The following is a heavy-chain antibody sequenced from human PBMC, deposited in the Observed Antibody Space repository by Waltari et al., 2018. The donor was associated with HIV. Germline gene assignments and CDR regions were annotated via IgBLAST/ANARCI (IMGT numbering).Heavy chain of an antibody. CDR2: IYYSGST. J-gene: IGHJ6*02. CDR3: ARHRDYYGSGSYGVHDYYGMDV. D-gene: IGHD3-10*01. Sequence: QLQLPESGPGLVKPSETLSLTCTVSGGSISSSSYYWGWIRQPPGKGLARIGSIYYSGSTYYNPSLKSRVTISVDTSKNQFSLKLSSVTAADTAVYYCARHRDYYGSGSYGVHDYYGMDVWGQGTTVTVSS. CDR1: GGSISSSSYY. V-gene: IGHV4-39*01.